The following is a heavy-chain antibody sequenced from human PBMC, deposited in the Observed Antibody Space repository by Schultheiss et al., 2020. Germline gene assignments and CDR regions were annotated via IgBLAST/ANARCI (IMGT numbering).Heavy chain of an antibody. D-gene: IGHD6-6*01. CDR3: ARSSSSSLVRRGLDAFDI. Sequence: GGSLRLSCKGSGYSFTSYWIGWVRQMPGKGLEWMGIIYPGDSDTRYSPSFQGQVTISADKSISTAYLQWSSLKASDTAMYYCARSSSSSLVRRGLDAFDIWGQGTMVTVSS. J-gene: IGHJ3*02. V-gene: IGHV5-51*01. CDR2: IYPGDSDT. CDR1: GYSFTSYW.